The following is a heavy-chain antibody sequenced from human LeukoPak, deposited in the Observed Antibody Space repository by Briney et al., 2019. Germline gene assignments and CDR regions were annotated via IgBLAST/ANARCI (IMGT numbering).Heavy chain of an antibody. V-gene: IGHV4-34*01. J-gene: IGHJ6*02. CDR1: GGSFSGYY. Sequence: PSETLSLTCAVYGGSFSGYYWSWIRHPPGKGLELIGEINHSGSTNYNPSLKSRVTISVDTSKNQFSLKLSSVTAADTAVYYCARGGYCSSTSCYRSYYYGMDVWGQGTTVTVSS. D-gene: IGHD2-2*02. CDR2: INHSGST. CDR3: ARGGYCSSTSCYRSYYYGMDV.